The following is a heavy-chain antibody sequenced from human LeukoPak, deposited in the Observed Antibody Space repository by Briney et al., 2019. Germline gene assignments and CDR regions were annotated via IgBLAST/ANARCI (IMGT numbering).Heavy chain of an antibody. CDR3: ARHYIYGWNDL. CDR2: VSYDGSIK. J-gene: IGHJ5*02. Sequence: GGSLRLSCAASGFTFSSYALHWVRQAPNKGLEWVAIVSYDGSIKYYADSVKGRFTISRDNSKNTLYLQMNSLRAEDTAVYYCARHYIYGWNDLWGQGTPVTVSS. CDR1: GFTFSSYA. V-gene: IGHV3-30-3*01. D-gene: IGHD6-19*01.